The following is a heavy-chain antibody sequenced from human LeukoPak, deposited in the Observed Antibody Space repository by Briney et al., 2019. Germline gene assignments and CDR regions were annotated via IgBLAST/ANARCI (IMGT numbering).Heavy chain of an antibody. Sequence: GGSLRLSCAASGFTVSSNYMSWVRQAPGKGLEWVSVIYSGGSTYYADSVKGRFTISRHNSKNTLYLQMNSLRAEDTAVYYCARGLGWELPHGTFDIWGQGTMVTVSS. D-gene: IGHD1-26*01. CDR3: ARGLGWELPHGTFDI. CDR1: GFTVSSNY. V-gene: IGHV3-53*04. J-gene: IGHJ3*02. CDR2: IYSGGST.